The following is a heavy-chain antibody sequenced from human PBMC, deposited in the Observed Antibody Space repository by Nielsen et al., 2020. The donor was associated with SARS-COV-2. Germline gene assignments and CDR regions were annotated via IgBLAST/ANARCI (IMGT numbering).Heavy chain of an antibody. CDR3: ARDHRTPDY. J-gene: IGHJ4*02. CDR1: GFTFSHYY. CDR2: ISSSSSYT. D-gene: IGHD2-2*01. V-gene: IGHV3-11*05. Sequence: GESLKISCAASGFTFSHYYMSWIRQAPGKGLEWVSYISSSSSYTNYADSVKGRFTISRDNAKNSLYLQMNSLRAEDTAVYYCARDHRTPDYWGQGTLVTVSS.